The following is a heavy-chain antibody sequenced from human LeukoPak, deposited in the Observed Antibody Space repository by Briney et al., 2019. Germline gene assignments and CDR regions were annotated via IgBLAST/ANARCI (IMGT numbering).Heavy chain of an antibody. D-gene: IGHD3-10*01. CDR2: IKQDGSAK. Sequence: GGSLRLSCAASGFIFSDYYMSWVRQAPGKGLEWVANIKQDGSAKYYVDSVKGRLTISRDNAKKSLHLQMNSLRVEDTAIYYCARDLWPEDYWGQGTLVTVSS. J-gene: IGHJ4*02. CDR1: GFIFSDYY. CDR3: ARDLWPEDY. V-gene: IGHV3-7*01.